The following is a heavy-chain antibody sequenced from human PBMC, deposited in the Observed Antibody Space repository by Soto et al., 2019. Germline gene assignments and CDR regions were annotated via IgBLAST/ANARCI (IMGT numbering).Heavy chain of an antibody. D-gene: IGHD2-15*01. Sequence: SGPTLVNPTETLTLTCTVSGFSLSDADVGVAWIRQPPGKALEWLAHILSNDEEVFSSSLRTRLTISKDTSRSQVVLTMSNMEPVDTATYYCARIRGYCSGGSCYFYYFAMDVWGQGTTVTVSS. CDR1: GFSLSDADVG. V-gene: IGHV2-26*01. J-gene: IGHJ6*02. CDR3: ARIRGYCSGGSCYFYYFAMDV. CDR2: ILSNDEE.